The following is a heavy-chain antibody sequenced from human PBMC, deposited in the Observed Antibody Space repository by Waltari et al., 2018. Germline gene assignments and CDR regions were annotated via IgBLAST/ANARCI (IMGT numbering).Heavy chain of an antibody. CDR1: GGSISSGSYY. CDR3: ARFSTSPNWFDP. Sequence: QVQLQESGPGLVKPSQTLSLTCTVSGGSISSGSYYWSWIRQPAGKGLEWIGRIYTSGRTNYNPSLKSRVTISVDTSKNQFSLKLSSVTAADTAVYYCARFSTSPNWFDPWGQGTLVTVSS. J-gene: IGHJ5*02. D-gene: IGHD2-2*01. V-gene: IGHV4-61*02. CDR2: IYTSGRT.